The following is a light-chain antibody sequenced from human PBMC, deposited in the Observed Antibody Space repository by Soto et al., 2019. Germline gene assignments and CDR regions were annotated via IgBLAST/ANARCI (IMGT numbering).Light chain of an antibody. V-gene: IGLV2-8*01. Sequence: QSALTQPPSASGSPGQSVTIFCTGTSSDVGGYNYVSWYQQHPGKAPKLMIYEVSKRPSGVPDRFSGSKSGNTASLTVSGLQADDEADYYCSSYAGSNNYVFGTGTKVTVL. J-gene: IGLJ1*01. CDR1: SSDVGGYNY. CDR2: EVS. CDR3: SSYAGSNNYV.